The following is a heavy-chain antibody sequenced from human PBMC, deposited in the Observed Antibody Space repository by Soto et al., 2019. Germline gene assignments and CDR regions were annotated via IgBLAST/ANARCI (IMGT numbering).Heavy chain of an antibody. J-gene: IGHJ3*02. Sequence: GGSLRLSCAASGFTFSSYGMHWVRQAPGKGLEWVAVISYDGSNKYYADSVKGRFTISRDNSKNTLYLQMNSLRAEDTAVYYCAKDLQLLRSDAFDIWGQGTMVTVSS. CDR2: ISYDGSNK. V-gene: IGHV3-30*18. CDR1: GFTFSSYG. D-gene: IGHD1-1*01. CDR3: AKDLQLLRSDAFDI.